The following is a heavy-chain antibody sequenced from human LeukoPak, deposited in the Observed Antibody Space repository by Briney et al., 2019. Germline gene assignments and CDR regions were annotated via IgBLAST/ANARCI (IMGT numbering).Heavy chain of an antibody. D-gene: IGHD2-2*03. J-gene: IGHJ3*02. CDR2: GTGT. Sequence: GTGTYYADSVKGRFTISRDNAKNSLYLQMNSLRAEDTAVYYCARDGHCSSTSCSHDAFDIWGQGTMVTVSS. CDR3: ARDGHCSSTSCSHDAFDI. V-gene: IGHV3-21*01.